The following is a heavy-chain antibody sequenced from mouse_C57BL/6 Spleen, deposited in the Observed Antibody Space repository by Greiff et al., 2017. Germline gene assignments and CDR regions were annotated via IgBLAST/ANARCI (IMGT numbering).Heavy chain of an antibody. Sequence: VQLKESGAELVKPGASVKMSCKASGYTFTSYWITWVKQRPGQGLEWIGDIYPGSGSTNYNEKFKSKATLTVDTSSSTAYMQLSSLTSEDSAVYYCAAIYYGYDYFDYWGQGTTLTVSS. V-gene: IGHV1-55*01. CDR1: GYTFTSYW. D-gene: IGHD2-2*01. CDR2: IYPGSGST. CDR3: AAIYYGYDYFDY. J-gene: IGHJ2*01.